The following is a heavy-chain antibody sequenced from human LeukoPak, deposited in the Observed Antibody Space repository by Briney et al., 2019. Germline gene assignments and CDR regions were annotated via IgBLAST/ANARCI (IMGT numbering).Heavy chain of an antibody. V-gene: IGHV1-69*01. CDR1: GGTFSNYA. Sequence: SVKVSFKASGGTFSNYAISWVRQAPGQGLEWMGGIIPIFGPANYAQKFQGRVTITADESTSTAYMELSSLRSEDTAVYYCGLTTVTRVYYYAMDVWGQGTTVTVSS. D-gene: IGHD4-11*01. CDR3: GLTTVTRVYYYAMDV. CDR2: IIPIFGPA. J-gene: IGHJ6*02.